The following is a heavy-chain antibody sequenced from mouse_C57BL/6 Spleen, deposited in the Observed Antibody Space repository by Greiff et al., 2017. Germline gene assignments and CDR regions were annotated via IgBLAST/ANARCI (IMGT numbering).Heavy chain of an antibody. D-gene: IGHD3-2*02. V-gene: IGHV1-61*01. CDR2: IYPSDSET. J-gene: IGHJ3*01. CDR3: AIDSSGSFAY. Sequence: VKLQQPGAELVRPGSSVKLSCKASGYTFTSYWMDWVKQRPGQGLEWIGNIYPSDSETHYNQKFKDKATLTVDKSSSTAYMQLSSLTSEDSAVYYCAIDSSGSFAYWGQGTLVTVSA. CDR1: GYTFTSYW.